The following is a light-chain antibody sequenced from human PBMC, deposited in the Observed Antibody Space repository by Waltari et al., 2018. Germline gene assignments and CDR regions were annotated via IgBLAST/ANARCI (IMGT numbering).Light chain of an antibody. Sequence: DIQMTQSPPTVSASLGDRVTITCRASQNLNTFLSWYQQKPGAVPNLLIYDASTLERGVPSRFSGSGSGTHFTLTISGLQHDDFATYYCQQYYDYPINFGQGTRL. CDR3: QQYYDYPIN. J-gene: IGKJ5*01. CDR2: DAS. CDR1: QNLNTF. V-gene: IGKV1-5*01.